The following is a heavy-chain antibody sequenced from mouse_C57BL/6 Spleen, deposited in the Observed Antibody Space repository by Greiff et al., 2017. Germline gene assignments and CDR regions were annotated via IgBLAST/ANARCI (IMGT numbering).Heavy chain of an antibody. V-gene: IGHV1-54*01. CDR3: ARRDYGQDY. D-gene: IGHD1-1*01. J-gene: IGHJ4*01. Sequence: VQLQQSGAELVRPGTSVKVSCKASGYAFTNYLIEWVKQRPGQGLEWIGVINPGSGGTNYNEKFKGKATLTADKSSSTAYMQLSSLTSEDSAVYFCARRDYGQDYWGQGTSVTVSS. CDR2: INPGSGGT. CDR1: GYAFTNYL.